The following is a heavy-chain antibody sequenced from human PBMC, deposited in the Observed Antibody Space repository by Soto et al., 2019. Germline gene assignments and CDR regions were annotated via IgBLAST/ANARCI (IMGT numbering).Heavy chain of an antibody. CDR2: TSYDGNNK. Sequence: QLQLVESGGGVVQPGTSLRLSCTASGFMFKSYVMHWVRQAPGKGLEWVALTSYDGNNKYYGDSVKGRVTVSRDNSKNTLHLQRDSLRPEDTALYYCARWGTTGGFDLWGQGTLVSVSS. D-gene: IGHD3-16*01. V-gene: IGHV3-30*19. CDR1: GFMFKSYV. J-gene: IGHJ4*02. CDR3: ARWGTTGGFDL.